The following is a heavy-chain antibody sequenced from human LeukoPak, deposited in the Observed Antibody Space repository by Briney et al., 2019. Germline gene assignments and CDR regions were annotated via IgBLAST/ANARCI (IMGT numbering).Heavy chain of an antibody. J-gene: IGHJ5*02. CDR3: ARVYYDFWSGYFLVDP. Sequence: ASVKVSCKASGYTFTSYDINWVRQATGHGLEWMGWMNPNSGNTGYAQKFQGRVTMTRNTSISTAYMELSSLRSEDTAVYYCARVYYDFWSGYFLVDPWGQGTLVTVSS. CDR2: MNPNSGNT. CDR1: GYTFTSYD. V-gene: IGHV1-8*01. D-gene: IGHD3-3*01.